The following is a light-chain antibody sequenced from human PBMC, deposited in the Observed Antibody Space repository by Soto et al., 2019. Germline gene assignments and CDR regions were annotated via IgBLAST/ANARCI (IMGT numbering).Light chain of an antibody. J-gene: IGLJ1*01. Sequence: QSALTQPPSVSGSPGQSVPISCTGTSSDVGSYNRVSWYQQPPGTAPKLMIYDVSNRPSGVPDRFSGSKSGNTASLTISGLQAEDEADYYCSSYTSSNTYVFGTGTKLTVL. CDR2: DVS. V-gene: IGLV2-18*02. CDR1: SSDVGSYNR. CDR3: SSYTSSNTYV.